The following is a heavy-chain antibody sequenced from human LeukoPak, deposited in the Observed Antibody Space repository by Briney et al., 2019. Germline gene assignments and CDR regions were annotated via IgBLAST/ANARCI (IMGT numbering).Heavy chain of an antibody. CDR1: GGSISSGDYY. Sequence: QTLSLTCTVSGGSISSGDYYWSWIRQPPGKALEWLALIDWDDDKYYSASLKTRLTISKDTSKNQVVLTMTNMDPVDTATYYCARDVDTAGLDYWGQGTLVTVSS. V-gene: IGHV2-70*18. CDR2: IDWDDDK. D-gene: IGHD5-18*01. J-gene: IGHJ4*02. CDR3: ARDVDTAGLDY.